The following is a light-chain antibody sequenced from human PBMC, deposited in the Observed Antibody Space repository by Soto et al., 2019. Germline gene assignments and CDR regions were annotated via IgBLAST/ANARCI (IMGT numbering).Light chain of an antibody. V-gene: IGLV2-11*01. CDR3: CSYAGNSLWV. J-gene: IGLJ3*02. CDR1: SSDVGGYNY. CDR2: DDS. Sequence: QSALTQPRSVSGSPGQSVTISCTGTSSDVGGYNYVSWYQQHPGKAPKLMIYDDSKWPSGVPDRFSGSKSVNTASLTISGLQAEDEADYYCCSYAGNSLWVFGGGTKVTVL.